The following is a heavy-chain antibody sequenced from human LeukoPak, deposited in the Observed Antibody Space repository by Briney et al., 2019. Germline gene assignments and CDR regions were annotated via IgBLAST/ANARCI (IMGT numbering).Heavy chain of an antibody. CDR3: ARAEITMIVVVITTGAFDI. D-gene: IGHD3-22*01. CDR2: INPNSGAT. CDR1: GYTFTDYY. J-gene: IGHJ3*02. V-gene: IGHV1-2*02. Sequence: ASVKVSCKASGYTFTDYYIHWVRQAPGQGLEWMGWINPNSGATKYAQKFQGRVSMTRDTSISTAYMELSSLRSEDTAVYYCARAEITMIVVVITTGAFDIWGQGTMVTVSS.